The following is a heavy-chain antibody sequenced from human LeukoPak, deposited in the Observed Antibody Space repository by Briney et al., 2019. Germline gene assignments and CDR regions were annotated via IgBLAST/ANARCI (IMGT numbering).Heavy chain of an antibody. Sequence: KPSETLSLTCTVSGGSISSSSYYWGWIRQPPGKGLEWIGSIYYSGSTYYNPSLKSRVTISVDTSKNQFSLKLSSVTAADTAVYYCARDFGPFGVRGVIMPYYYGMDVWGQGTTVTVSS. CDR1: GGSISSSSYY. CDR3: ARDFGPFGVRGVIMPYYYGMDV. CDR2: IYYSGST. V-gene: IGHV4-39*07. J-gene: IGHJ6*02. D-gene: IGHD3-10*01.